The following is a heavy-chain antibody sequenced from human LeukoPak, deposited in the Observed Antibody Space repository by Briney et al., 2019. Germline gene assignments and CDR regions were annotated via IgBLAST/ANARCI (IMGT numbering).Heavy chain of an antibody. Sequence: GASVKVSCKSSSYTYTSYDISGVRQAPGQGLEGMGWISAYNGNTNYAQKLQGRVTMTTDTSTSTAYMELRSLRSDDTAVYYCARDRGYCSSTSCVHDAFDNWGQGTMVTVSS. V-gene: IGHV1-18*01. CDR1: SYTYTSYD. CDR3: ARDRGYCSSTSCVHDAFDN. D-gene: IGHD2-2*01. CDR2: ISAYNGNT. J-gene: IGHJ3*02.